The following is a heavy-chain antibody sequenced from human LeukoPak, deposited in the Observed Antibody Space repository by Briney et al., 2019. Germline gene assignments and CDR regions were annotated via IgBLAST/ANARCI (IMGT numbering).Heavy chain of an antibody. J-gene: IGHJ4*02. CDR2: INHSGST. CDR3: ARGLYCSGGSCYFGY. CDR1: GGSFSGYY. D-gene: IGHD2-15*01. Sequence: SETLSLTCAAYGGSFSGYYWSWIRQPPGKGLEWIGEINHSGSTNYNPSLKSRVTISVDTSKNQFSLKLSSVTAADTAVYYCARGLYCSGGSCYFGYWGQGTLVTVSS. V-gene: IGHV4-34*01.